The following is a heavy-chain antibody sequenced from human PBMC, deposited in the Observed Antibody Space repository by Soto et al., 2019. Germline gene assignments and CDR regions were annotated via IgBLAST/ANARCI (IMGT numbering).Heavy chain of an antibody. CDR3: AREEPHPAPLVF. Sequence: GSLRLTCTAYGFTFSRYPMHWVRQAPGKGLEWVAGISDDGSNIQYADSVKGRLTVSRDDSKSTLYLQMNNLGTEDTAEYFCAREEPHPAPLVFWGQGTLVTVYS. CDR1: GFTFSRYP. V-gene: IGHV3-30-3*01. J-gene: IGHJ4*02. CDR2: ISDDGSNI.